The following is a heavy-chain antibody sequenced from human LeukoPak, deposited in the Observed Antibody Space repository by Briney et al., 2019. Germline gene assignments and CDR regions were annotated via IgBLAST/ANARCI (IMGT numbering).Heavy chain of an antibody. J-gene: IGHJ5*02. D-gene: IGHD2-2*01. CDR1: GGSISSYY. CDR3: ARGYCSSTSCHNWFDP. V-gene: IGHV4-4*07. Sequence: PSETLSLTCTVSGGSISSYYWSWIRQPAGKGLEWIGRIYTSGSTNYNPSLKSRVTMLVDTSKNQFSLKLSSVTAADTAVYYCARGYCSSTSCHNWFDPWGQGTLVTVSS. CDR2: IYTSGST.